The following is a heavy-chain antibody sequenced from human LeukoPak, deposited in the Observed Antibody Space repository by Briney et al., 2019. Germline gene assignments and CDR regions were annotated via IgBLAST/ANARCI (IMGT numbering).Heavy chain of an antibody. CDR2: IKQDGSEK. D-gene: IGHD3-3*01. CDR3: ARYDGGFGVVTIYYFDY. Sequence: PGGSLRLSCAASGFTFSSYWMSWVRQAPGKGLEWVANIKQDGSEKYYVDSVKGRFTISRDNAKNSLYLQMNSLRAEDTAVYYCARYDGGFGVVTIYYFDYWGQGTLVTVSS. CDR1: GFTFSSYW. J-gene: IGHJ4*02. V-gene: IGHV3-7*05.